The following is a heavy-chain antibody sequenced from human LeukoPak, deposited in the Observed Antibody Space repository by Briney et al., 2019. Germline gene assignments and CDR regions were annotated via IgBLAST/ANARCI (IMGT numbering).Heavy chain of an antibody. J-gene: IGHJ6*03. V-gene: IGHV3-21*04. Sequence: GGSLRLSCAASGFTFSSYSMNWVRQAPGKGLEWVSSISSSSSYIYYADSVKGRFTISRDNAKNSLYLQMNSLRAEDTALYYCARDTYYYDSSGGNNYMDVWGKGTTVTVSS. CDR2: ISSSSSYI. CDR1: GFTFSSYS. D-gene: IGHD3-22*01. CDR3: ARDTYYYDSSGGNNYMDV.